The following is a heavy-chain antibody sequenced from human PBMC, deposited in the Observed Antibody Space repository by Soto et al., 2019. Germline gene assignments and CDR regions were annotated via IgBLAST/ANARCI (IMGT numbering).Heavy chain of an antibody. CDR1: GDTFTKYD. D-gene: IGHD6-25*01. CDR2: MNPNNGYT. J-gene: IGHJ4*02. V-gene: IGHV1-8*01. Sequence: ASVKVSCKASGDTFTKYDINGVRQAPGQGLEWMGWMNPNNGYTGYAQKFRGRVTMTRDTCISTAYMELSSLTSEDTAVYYCARRKERSGPNYFDYWGQGTLVTVSS. CDR3: ARRKERSGPNYFDY.